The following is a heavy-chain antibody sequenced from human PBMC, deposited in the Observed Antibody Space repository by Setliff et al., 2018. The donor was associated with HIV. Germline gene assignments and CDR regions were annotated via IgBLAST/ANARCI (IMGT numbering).Heavy chain of an antibody. CDR1: GFTFSDYY. V-gene: IGHV3-11*04. J-gene: IGHJ6*02. CDR3: ARDERRWLQSGMDV. Sequence: GGSLRLSCAASGFTFSDYYMSWIRQAPGKGLEWVSYISSSGSTIYYADSVKGRFTISRDNAKSSLYLQMNSLRAEDTAVYYCARDERRWLQSGMDVWGQGTTVTVSS. D-gene: IGHD5-12*01. CDR2: ISSSGSTI.